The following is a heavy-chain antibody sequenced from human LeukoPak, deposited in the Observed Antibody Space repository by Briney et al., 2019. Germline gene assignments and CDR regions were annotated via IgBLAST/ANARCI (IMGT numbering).Heavy chain of an antibody. CDR1: GFTSSSYE. CDR2: ICSIGSTI. D-gene: IGHD6-19*01. Sequence: GGSLRLSRAASGFTSSSYEMNWVRQAPGKGLERGSYICSIGSTIYYADSVRGRFTISRENTKNSLYLQMNSLRAEDTAVYYCARDVRQWLTDYYYGMDVWGKGTTVTVSS. J-gene: IGHJ6*04. CDR3: ARDVRQWLTDYYYGMDV. V-gene: IGHV3-48*03.